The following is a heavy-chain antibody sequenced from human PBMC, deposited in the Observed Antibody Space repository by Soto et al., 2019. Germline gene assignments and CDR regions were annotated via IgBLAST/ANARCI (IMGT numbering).Heavy chain of an antibody. V-gene: IGHV3-7*01. D-gene: IGHD6-19*01. Sequence: GGSLRLCCAASGFTFSSDWMSWVRQAPGKGLEWVANIKQDGSEKYYVDSVKGRFTISRDNAKNSLYLQMNSLRAEDTAVYYCAAHVGQWLPDNWFDP. J-gene: IGHJ5*02. CDR1: GFTFSSDW. CDR3: AAHVGQWLPDNWFDP. CDR2: IKQDGSEK.